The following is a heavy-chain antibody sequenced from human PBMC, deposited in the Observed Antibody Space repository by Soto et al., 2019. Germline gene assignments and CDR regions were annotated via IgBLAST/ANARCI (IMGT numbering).Heavy chain of an antibody. Sequence: PGESLKISCKGSGYSFSSYWIAWVRQMPGKGLEWMGIIYPGDSESIYSPSFQGVVTISADKSIYTAYLQWSTVKPSDTAKYYCARHHEGNYNFFGMDVWGQGTTVAVS. CDR2: IYPGDSES. CDR3: ARHHEGNYNFFGMDV. V-gene: IGHV5-51*01. CDR1: GYSFSSYW. J-gene: IGHJ6*02.